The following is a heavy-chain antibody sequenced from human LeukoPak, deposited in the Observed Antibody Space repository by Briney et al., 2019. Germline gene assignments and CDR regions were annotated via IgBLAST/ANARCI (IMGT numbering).Heavy chain of an antibody. D-gene: IGHD1-26*01. J-gene: IGHJ4*02. CDR2: INHSGST. V-gene: IGHV4-34*01. CDR1: GGSFSGYY. Sequence: SETLSLTCAVYGGSFSGYYWSWIRQPPGKGLEWIGEINHSGSTNYNPSLKSRVTISVDTSKNQFPLKLSSVTAADTAVYYCASVRRSGSYSLYYFDYWGQGTLVTVSS. CDR3: ASVRRSGSYSLYYFDY.